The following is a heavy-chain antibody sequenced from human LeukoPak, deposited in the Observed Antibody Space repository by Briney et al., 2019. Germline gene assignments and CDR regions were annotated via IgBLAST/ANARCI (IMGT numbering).Heavy chain of an antibody. J-gene: IGHJ4*02. CDR3: AADSYYYDSSGYYHDFDY. D-gene: IGHD3-22*01. CDR2: IVVGSGNT. Sequence: ASVKVSCKASGFTFASSAMQWVRQARGRRLEWIGWIVVGSGNTNYAQKLQERVTITRDMSTSTAYMELSSLRSEDTAVYYCAADSYYYDSSGYYHDFDYWGQGTLVTVSS. CDR1: GFTFASSA. V-gene: IGHV1-58*02.